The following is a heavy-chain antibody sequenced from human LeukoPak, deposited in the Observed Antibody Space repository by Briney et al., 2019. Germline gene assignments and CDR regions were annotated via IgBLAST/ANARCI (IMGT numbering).Heavy chain of an antibody. CDR2: ISWNSGSI. D-gene: IGHD3-22*01. Sequence: GRSLRPSCAASGFTFDDYAMHWVRQAPGKGLEWVSGISWNSGSIGYADSVKGRFTISRDNAKNSLYLQMNSLRAEDTALYYCAKDMGGSGYYYDAFDIWGQGTMVTVSS. J-gene: IGHJ3*02. CDR1: GFTFDDYA. CDR3: AKDMGGSGYYYDAFDI. V-gene: IGHV3-9*01.